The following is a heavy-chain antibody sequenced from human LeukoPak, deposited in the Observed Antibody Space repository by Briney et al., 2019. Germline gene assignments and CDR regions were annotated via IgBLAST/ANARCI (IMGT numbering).Heavy chain of an antibody. CDR2: ISWNSGSI. Sequence: GGSLRLSCAASGLTFDDYAMHWVRQAPGEGLEWVSGISWNSGSIGYADSVKGRFTISRDNAKNSLYLQMNSLRAEDTAVYYCARDLPFYDFWSGYYFPYFDYWGQGTLVTVSS. V-gene: IGHV3-9*01. CDR1: GLTFDDYA. D-gene: IGHD3-3*01. J-gene: IGHJ4*02. CDR3: ARDLPFYDFWSGYYFPYFDY.